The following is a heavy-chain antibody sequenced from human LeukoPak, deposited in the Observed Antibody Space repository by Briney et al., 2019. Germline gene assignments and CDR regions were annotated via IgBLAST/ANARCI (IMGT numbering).Heavy chain of an antibody. V-gene: IGHV4-61*02. J-gene: IGHJ4*02. Sequence: NPSETLSLTCTVSGGSISSGSYYWSWIRQPAGKGLEWIGRIYTSGSTNYNPSLKSRVTISVDTSKNQFSLKLSSVTAADTAVYYCASGLTHCSSTSCYTREDYWGQGTLVTVSS. CDR2: IYTSGST. CDR3: ASGLTHCSSTSCYTREDY. D-gene: IGHD2-2*02. CDR1: GGSISSGSYY.